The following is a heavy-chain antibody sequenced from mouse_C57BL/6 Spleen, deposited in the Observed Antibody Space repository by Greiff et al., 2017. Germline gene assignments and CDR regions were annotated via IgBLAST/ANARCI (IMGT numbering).Heavy chain of an antibody. CDR1: GFTFSDYG. CDR3: ASTVVARIRYYYAMDY. CDR2: ISSGSSTI. Sequence: EVQLVESGGGLVKPGGSLTLSCAASGFTFSDYGMHWVRQAPEKGLEWVAYISSGSSTIYYADTVKGRFTISRDNAKNTLFLQMTSLRSEDTAMYYCASTVVARIRYYYAMDYWGQGTSVSVSS. J-gene: IGHJ4*01. V-gene: IGHV5-17*01. D-gene: IGHD1-1*01.